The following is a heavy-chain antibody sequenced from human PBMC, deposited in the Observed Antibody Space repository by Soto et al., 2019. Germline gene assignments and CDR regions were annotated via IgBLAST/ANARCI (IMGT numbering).Heavy chain of an antibody. J-gene: IGHJ6*02. Sequence: GGSLRLSCAASGLTFSRHAMSWVRQAPGKGLEWVSAISGSGGSTYYADSVKGRFTISRDNSRNTLELQMNSLRAEDTAVYYCAKDHGDCVCMDVWGQGTTVTVSS. D-gene: IGHD2-21*01. CDR1: GLTFSRHA. V-gene: IGHV3-23*01. CDR3: AKDHGDCVCMDV. CDR2: ISGSGGST.